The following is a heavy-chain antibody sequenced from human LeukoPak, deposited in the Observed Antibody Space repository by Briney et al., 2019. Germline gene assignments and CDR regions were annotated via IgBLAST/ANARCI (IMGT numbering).Heavy chain of an antibody. CDR2: INHSGST. CDR3: AKDARYSSGWQSDTGAFDI. CDR1: GGSFSGYY. J-gene: IGHJ3*02. V-gene: IGHV4-34*01. D-gene: IGHD6-19*01. Sequence: SETLSLTCAVYGGSFSGYYWSWIRQPPGKGLEWIGEINHSGSTNYNPSLKSRVTISVDTSKNQFSLKLSSVTAADTAVYYCAKDARYSSGWQSDTGAFDIWGQGTMVTVSS.